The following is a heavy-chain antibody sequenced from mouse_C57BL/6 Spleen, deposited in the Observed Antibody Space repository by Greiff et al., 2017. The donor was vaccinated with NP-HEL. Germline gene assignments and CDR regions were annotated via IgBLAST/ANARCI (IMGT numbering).Heavy chain of an antibody. V-gene: IGHV1-53*01. CDR1: GYTFTSYW. CDR2: INPSNGGT. Sequence: VQLQQPGTELVKPGASVKLSCKASGYTFTSYWMHWVKQRPGQGLEWIGNINPSNGGTNYNEKFKGKATLTVDKSSSTAYMPLSSLTSGDSAVYSCATPYSSGSFAYWGQGTLVTVSA. CDR3: ATPYSSGSFAY. J-gene: IGHJ3*01. D-gene: IGHD3-2*02.